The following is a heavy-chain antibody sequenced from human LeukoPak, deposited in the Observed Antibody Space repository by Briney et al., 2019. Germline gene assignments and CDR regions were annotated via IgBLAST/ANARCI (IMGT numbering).Heavy chain of an antibody. J-gene: IGHJ4*02. CDR2: INHSGST. V-gene: IGHV4-34*01. Sequence: PSETLSLTCAVYGGSFSGYYWSWIRQPPGKGLEWIGEINHSGSTNYNPSLKSRVTISVDTSKNQFSLKLSSVTAADTAVYYCARGHKYDYDSSGYYLYWGQGTLVTVSS. D-gene: IGHD3-22*01. CDR3: ARGHKYDYDSSGYYLY. CDR1: GGSFSGYY.